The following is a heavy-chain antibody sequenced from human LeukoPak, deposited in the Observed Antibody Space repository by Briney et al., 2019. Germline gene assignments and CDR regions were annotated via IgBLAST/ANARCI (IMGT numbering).Heavy chain of an antibody. CDR2: ISAYNGNT. CDR3: ARDRGGLIQLWLNDY. D-gene: IGHD5-18*01. V-gene: IGHV1-18*01. CDR1: GYTFTSYG. Sequence: ASVKVSCKASGYTFTSYGISWVRQAPGQGLEWMGWISAYNGNTNYAKKLQGRVIMTTDTSTSTACMELRSLRSDDTAVYYCARDRGGLIQLWLNDYWGQGTLVTVSS. J-gene: IGHJ4*02.